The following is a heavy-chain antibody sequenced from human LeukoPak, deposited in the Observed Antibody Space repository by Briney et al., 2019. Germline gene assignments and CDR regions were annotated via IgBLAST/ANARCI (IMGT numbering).Heavy chain of an antibody. J-gene: IGHJ4*02. CDR1: GFTFSSYW. Sequence: GGSLRLSCAASGFTFSSYWMSWVRQAPGKGLEWVANIKQDGSEKYYVDSVKGRFTISRDNAKNSLHLQMNSLRAEDTAVYYCARDIRSVRGVFDYWGQGTLVTVSS. CDR2: IKQDGSEK. D-gene: IGHD3-10*01. CDR3: ARDIRSVRGVFDY. V-gene: IGHV3-7*01.